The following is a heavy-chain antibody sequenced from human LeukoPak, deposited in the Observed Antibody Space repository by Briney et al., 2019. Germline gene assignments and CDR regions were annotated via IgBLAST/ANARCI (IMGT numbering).Heavy chain of an antibody. J-gene: IGHJ4*02. D-gene: IGHD6-6*01. CDR1: GFTFSNYA. CDR3: AKGGIAARHMVF. V-gene: IGHV3-23*01. Sequence: GGSLRLSCVASGFTFSNYAMNWVRQAPGKGLEWVSGVSGGGSSTYYADSVKGRFTISRDNSKNMLYLQMNSLRAEDTAVYYCAKGGIAARHMVFRGQGTLVTVSS. CDR2: VSGGGSST.